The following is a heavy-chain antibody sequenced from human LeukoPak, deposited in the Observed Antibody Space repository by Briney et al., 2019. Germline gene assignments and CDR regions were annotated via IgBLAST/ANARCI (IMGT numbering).Heavy chain of an antibody. CDR1: GGTFSSYA. V-gene: IGHV1-69*05. CDR3: AKETPNTGWLVP. D-gene: IGHD1-14*01. J-gene: IGHJ5*02. Sequence: GALVKVSCKASGGTFSSYAISWVRQAPGQGLEWMGGIIPIFGTANYPQRFQGRVTLTRDTSTSTVYMELSSLRSEDTAIYYCAKETPNTGWLVPWGQGTLVTVSS. CDR2: IIPIFGTA.